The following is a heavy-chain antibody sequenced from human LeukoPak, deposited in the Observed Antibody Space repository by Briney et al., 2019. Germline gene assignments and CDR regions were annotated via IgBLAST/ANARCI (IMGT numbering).Heavy chain of an antibody. CDR2: ISSSGSTL. D-gene: IGHD5-24*01. J-gene: IGHJ4*02. CDR3: ARDLEGMATIDY. CDR1: GFTFSSYE. V-gene: IGHV3-48*03. Sequence: GGSLRLSCAASGFTFSSYEMNWVRQAPGKGLEWVSYISSSGSTLYYADSVKGRFTISRDNAKNSVYLQMNSLRAEDTAVYYCARDLEGMATIDYWAQGTLVTVSS.